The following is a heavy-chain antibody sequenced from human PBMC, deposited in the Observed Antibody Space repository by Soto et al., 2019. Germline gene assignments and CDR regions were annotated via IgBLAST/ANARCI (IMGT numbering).Heavy chain of an antibody. CDR1: GGTFSSYA. CDR3: ARLLEYSSSSGGRYFDY. V-gene: IGHV1-69*13. D-gene: IGHD6-6*01. CDR2: IIPIFGTA. Sequence: SVKVSCKASGGTFSSYAISWVRQAPGQGLEWMGGIIPIFGTANYAQKFQGRVTVTADESTSTAYMELSSLRSEDTAVYYCARLLEYSSSSGGRYFDYWGQGTLVTVSS. J-gene: IGHJ4*02.